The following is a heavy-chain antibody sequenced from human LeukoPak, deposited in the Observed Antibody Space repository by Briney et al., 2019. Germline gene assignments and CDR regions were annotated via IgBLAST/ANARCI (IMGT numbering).Heavy chain of an antibody. CDR3: ARGVLVHDYGDY. J-gene: IGHJ4*02. D-gene: IGHD1-26*01. CDR1: EFTFSSYW. Sequence: GGSLRLSCAASEFTFSSYWMHWVRQAPGKGLVWVSRIYSDGSITTYTDSVKGRFTISRDNAKNTLYLHMNSLRAEDTAVYYCARGVLVHDYGDYWGQGTLVTVSS. CDR2: IYSDGSIT. V-gene: IGHV3-74*03.